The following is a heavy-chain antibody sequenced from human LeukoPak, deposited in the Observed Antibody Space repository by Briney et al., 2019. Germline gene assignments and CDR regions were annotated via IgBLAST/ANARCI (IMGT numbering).Heavy chain of an antibody. J-gene: IGHJ4*02. V-gene: IGHV3-23*01. CDR3: AKRGVVIRGILVIGYHQEAYHYDF. CDR1: GITLSYYP. CDR2: ISERGGNK. D-gene: IGHD3-10*01. Sequence: GGSLRLSCAVSGITLSYYPMTWLRQAPGKELEWVSYISERGGNKTYADSVKGRFTISRDTSLNTLYLQMNNLRAEDTAVYYCAKRGVVIRGILVIGYHQEAYHYDFWGQGVLATVSS.